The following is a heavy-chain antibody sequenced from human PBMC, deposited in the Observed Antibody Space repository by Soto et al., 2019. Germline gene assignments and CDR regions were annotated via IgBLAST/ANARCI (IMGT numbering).Heavy chain of an antibody. CDR1: GGSFSGYY. CDR2: VNDSGSP. Sequence: QVQLQHWGAGLLRPSETLSLTCAVNGGSFSGYYWAWIRQSPGKGLQWIGEVNDSGSPNYTPSLKGRVTISLDASKNQFSLRLSLLTAADTAVYYCARGRGDFQSWGQGTLVTVSS. D-gene: IGHD3-16*01. J-gene: IGHJ4*02. CDR3: ARGRGDFQS. V-gene: IGHV4-34*02.